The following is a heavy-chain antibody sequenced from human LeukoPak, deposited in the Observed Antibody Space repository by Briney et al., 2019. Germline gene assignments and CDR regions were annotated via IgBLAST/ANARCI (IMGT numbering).Heavy chain of an antibody. CDR3: AREPGGYYDSSGFLDD. CDR2: INSDGSIT. V-gene: IGHV3-74*01. Sequence: PGGSLRLSCATSGFTFSSYRMHWVRQVPGRGLVWVSRINSDGSITDYADSVKGRFTIARDTAQNTLHLQMNSLRVEDTAMYYCAREPGGYYDSSGFLDDWGQGTLVTVSS. J-gene: IGHJ4*02. D-gene: IGHD3-22*01. CDR1: GFTFSSYR.